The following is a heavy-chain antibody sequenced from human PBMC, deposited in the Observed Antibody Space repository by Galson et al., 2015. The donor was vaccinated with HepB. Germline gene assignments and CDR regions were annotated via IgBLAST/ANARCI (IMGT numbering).Heavy chain of an antibody. D-gene: IGHD4/OR15-4a*01. CDR3: AKSAGAGANYFDN. V-gene: IGHV3-23*01. CDR1: GFTFSNYA. J-gene: IGHJ4*02. CDR2: ISGSDNSI. Sequence: SLRLSCAASGFTFSNYAMSWVRQAPGKGLEWVSGISGSDNSIYYADSVKGRFTISRDNSRNTLYVQMNSLRAEDTALYYCAKSAGAGANYFDNWGQGTLVTVSS.